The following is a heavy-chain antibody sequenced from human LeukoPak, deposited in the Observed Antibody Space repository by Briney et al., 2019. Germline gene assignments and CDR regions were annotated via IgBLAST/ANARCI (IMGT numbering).Heavy chain of an antibody. CDR1: GGSISSGSYY. CDR3: ARDPPDTAYDY. D-gene: IGHD5-18*01. Sequence: SETLSLTCTVSGGSISSGSYYWSWIRQPAGKGLEWIGRIYTSGSTNYNPSLKSRVTISVDTSKNQFSLKLSSVTAADTAVYYCARDPPDTAYDYWGQGTLVTVSS. J-gene: IGHJ4*02. V-gene: IGHV4-61*02. CDR2: IYTSGST.